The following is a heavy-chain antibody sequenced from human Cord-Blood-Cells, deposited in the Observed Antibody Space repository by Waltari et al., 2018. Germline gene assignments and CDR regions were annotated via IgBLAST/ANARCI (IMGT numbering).Heavy chain of an antibody. J-gene: IGHJ6*03. Sequence: QVQLQESGPGLVKPSETLSLTCTVSGGSISSYYWSWIRQPAGKGLEWIGRIYTSGSTNYNPALKSRVTMSVDTSKNQFSLKLSSVTAADTAVYYCARDAWSGYYTDYYYMDVWGKGTTVTVSS. D-gene: IGHD3-3*01. CDR2: IYTSGST. CDR1: GGSISSYY. V-gene: IGHV4-4*07. CDR3: ARDAWSGYYTDYYYMDV.